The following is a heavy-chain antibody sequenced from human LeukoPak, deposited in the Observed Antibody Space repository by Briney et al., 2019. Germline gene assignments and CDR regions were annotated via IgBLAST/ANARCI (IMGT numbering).Heavy chain of an antibody. D-gene: IGHD3-22*01. J-gene: IGHJ4*02. Sequence: SETLSLTCAASGGSVNDYYWSWIRQPPGKGLEWIGYIYHSGTTNFNPSLRSRVALSIDTSKNQFSLRLSSVTAADTAVYYCARDNRRGYDSSGYDYWGQGTLVTVSS. CDR3: ARDNRRGYDSSGYDY. CDR1: GGSVNDYY. V-gene: IGHV4-59*02. CDR2: IYHSGTT.